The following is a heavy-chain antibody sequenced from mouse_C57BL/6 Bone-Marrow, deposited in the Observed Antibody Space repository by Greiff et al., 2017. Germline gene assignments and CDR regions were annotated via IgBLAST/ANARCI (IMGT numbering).Heavy chain of an antibody. V-gene: IGHV14-3*01. Sequence: VQLQQSVAELVRPGASVKLSCTASGFNIKNTYMHWVKQRPEQGLEWIGRIDPANGNTKYAPKFQGKATITADPSSNTDYLQLSSLTSEDTAIYYGARSLYYDYGFDYWGQGTTRTVSS. D-gene: IGHD2-4*01. J-gene: IGHJ2*01. CDR2: IDPANGNT. CDR1: GFNIKNTY. CDR3: ARSLYYDYGFDY.